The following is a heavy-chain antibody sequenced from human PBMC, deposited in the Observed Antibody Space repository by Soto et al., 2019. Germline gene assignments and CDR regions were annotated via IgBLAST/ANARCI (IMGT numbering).Heavy chain of an antibody. CDR3: TTLGVTAIPSGYYYYGMDV. CDR1: GFTFSGSA. J-gene: IGHJ6*02. Sequence: LSCAASGFTFSGSAMHWVRQASGKGLEWVGRIRSKANSYATAYAASVKGRFTISRDDSKNTAYLQMNSLKTEDTAVYYCTTLGVTAIPSGYYYYGMDVWGQGXTVTVYS. D-gene: IGHD2-21*02. V-gene: IGHV3-73*01. CDR2: IRSKANSYAT.